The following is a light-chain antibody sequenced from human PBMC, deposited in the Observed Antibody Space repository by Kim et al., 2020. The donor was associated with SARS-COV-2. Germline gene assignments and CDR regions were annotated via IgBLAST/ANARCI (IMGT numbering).Light chain of an antibody. V-gene: IGKV1-16*01. CDR2: DAS. CDR3: QQYRFYPPT. CDR1: QDINRY. J-gene: IGKJ4*01. Sequence: ASVGDSVTITCRASQDINRYLAWFQQKTGKAPKSLISDASNLQSGVPSRFSGSVSGTDFTLTISSLQPEDSATYYCQQYRFYPPTFGGGTKVDIK.